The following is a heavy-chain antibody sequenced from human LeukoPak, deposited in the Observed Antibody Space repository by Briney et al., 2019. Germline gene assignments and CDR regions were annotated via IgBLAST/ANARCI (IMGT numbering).Heavy chain of an antibody. D-gene: IGHD4-17*01. Sequence: SETLSLTCTVSGGSISSSNWWSWVRQPPGKGLEWIGEFYHRGSTNYNPSLKSRVTISVDKSKNHFSLKLSSVTAADTAVYYCARARYGDFDYWGQGTLVTVSS. CDR2: FYHRGST. CDR1: GGSISSSNW. CDR3: ARARYGDFDY. J-gene: IGHJ4*02. V-gene: IGHV4-4*02.